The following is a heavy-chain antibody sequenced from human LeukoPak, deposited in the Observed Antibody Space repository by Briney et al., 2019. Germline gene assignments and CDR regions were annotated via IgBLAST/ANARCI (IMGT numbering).Heavy chain of an antibody. V-gene: IGHV3-53*01. D-gene: IGHD3-10*01. CDR2: IYSGGST. CDR3: ARDRFGSGTLDY. CDR1: GFIVSSNY. J-gene: IGHJ4*02. Sequence: GGSLRLSCAASGFIVSSNYMSWVRQAPGKGLEWVSVIYSGGSTYYADSVKGRFTISRDNSKNTLYLQMNSLRAEDTAVYYCARDRFGSGTLDYWGQGTLVTVSS.